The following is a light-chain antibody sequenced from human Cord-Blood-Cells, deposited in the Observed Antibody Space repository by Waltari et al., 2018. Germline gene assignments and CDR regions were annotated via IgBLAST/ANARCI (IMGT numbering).Light chain of an antibody. CDR2: DVS. V-gene: IGLV2-11*01. CDR1: SSDVGGYNY. J-gene: IGLJ1*01. CDR3: CSYAGSYTPCV. Sequence: QSALTQPRTVSGSPGQSVTIFCTGTSSDVGGYNYVSGYQQHPGKAPKLMIYDVSKRPSGVPDRFSGSKSGNTASLTISGLQAEDEADYYCCSYAGSYTPCVFGTGTKVTVL.